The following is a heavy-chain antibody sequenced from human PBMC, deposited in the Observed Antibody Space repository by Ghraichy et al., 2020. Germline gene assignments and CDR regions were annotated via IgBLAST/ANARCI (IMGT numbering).Heavy chain of an antibody. CDR2: INHSGST. Sequence: SETLSLTCAVYGGSFSGYYWSWIRQPPGKGLEWIGEINHSGSTNYNPSLKSRVTISVDTSKNQFSLKLSSVTAADTAVYYCARVPLKGYYDSSGYYYGYFDYWGQGTLVTVSS. D-gene: IGHD3-22*01. CDR1: GGSFSGYY. V-gene: IGHV4-34*01. CDR3: ARVPLKGYYDSSGYYYGYFDY. J-gene: IGHJ4*02.